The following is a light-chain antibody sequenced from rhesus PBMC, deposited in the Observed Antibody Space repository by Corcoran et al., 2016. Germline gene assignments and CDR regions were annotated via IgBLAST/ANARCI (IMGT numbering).Light chain of an antibody. V-gene: IGKV1-33*02. CDR1: QGIISW. Sequence: DIQMTQSPSSLSASVGDRVTITCQASQGIISWLAWYQQNTGKAHKLLIYAAYSLQSGVPSRFSGSGSGIEFTLTISSLQPEDFATYYCPQHNIYPLTFGGGTKVEIK. CDR3: PQHNIYPLT. J-gene: IGKJ4*01. CDR2: AAY.